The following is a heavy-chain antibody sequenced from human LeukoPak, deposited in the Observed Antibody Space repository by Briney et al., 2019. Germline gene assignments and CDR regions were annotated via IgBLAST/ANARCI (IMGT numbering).Heavy chain of an antibody. CDR3: ARVRDGIAARRGASGYYYYMDV. J-gene: IGHJ6*03. Sequence: GGSLRLSCAASGFTFSSYSMNWVRQAPGKGLEWVSYISSSSSTIYYADSVKGRFTISRDNAKNSLYLQMNSLRAEDTAVYHCARVRDGIAARRGASGYYYYMDVWGKGTTVTVSS. CDR2: ISSSSSTI. D-gene: IGHD6-6*01. CDR1: GFTFSSYS. V-gene: IGHV3-48*01.